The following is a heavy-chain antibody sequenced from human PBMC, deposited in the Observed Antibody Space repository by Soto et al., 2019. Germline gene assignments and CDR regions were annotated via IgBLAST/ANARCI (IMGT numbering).Heavy chain of an antibody. CDR2: ISSSSSYI. D-gene: IGHD6-13*01. CDR1: GFTFSSYS. V-gene: IGHV3-21*01. Sequence: GGSLRLSCAASGFTFSSYSMNWVRQAPGKGLEWVSSISSSSSYIYYADSVKGRFTISRDNAKNSLYLQMNSLRAEDTAVYYCARVAAAGKVPTMDVWGKGTTVTVSS. J-gene: IGHJ6*03. CDR3: ARVAAAGKVPTMDV.